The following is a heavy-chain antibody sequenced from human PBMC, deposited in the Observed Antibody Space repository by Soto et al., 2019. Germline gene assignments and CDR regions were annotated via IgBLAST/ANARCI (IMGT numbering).Heavy chain of an antibody. CDR2: ISSSSSYI. Sequence: GGSLRLSCAASGFTVSSNYMSWVRQAPGKGLEWVSSISSSSSYIYYADSVKGRFTISRDNAKNSLYLQMNSLRAEDTAVYYCARDVGGSYPPNWGQGTLVTVSS. V-gene: IGHV3-21*01. CDR1: GFTVSSNY. CDR3: ARDVGGSYPPN. D-gene: IGHD1-26*01. J-gene: IGHJ4*02.